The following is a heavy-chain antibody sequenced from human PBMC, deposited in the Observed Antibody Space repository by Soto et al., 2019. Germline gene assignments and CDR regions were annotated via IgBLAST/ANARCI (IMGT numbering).Heavy chain of an antibody. CDR2: ISSSSTI. CDR3: ARGQPTFDP. D-gene: IGHD1-1*01. V-gene: IGHV3-48*02. CDR1: GFTFSSYS. Sequence: PGGSLRLSCAASGFTFSSYSMNWVRQAPGKGLEWVSYISSSSTIYYADSVKGRFTISRDNAKNSLYLQMNSLRDEDTAVYYCARGQPTFDPWGQGTLVTVSS. J-gene: IGHJ5*02.